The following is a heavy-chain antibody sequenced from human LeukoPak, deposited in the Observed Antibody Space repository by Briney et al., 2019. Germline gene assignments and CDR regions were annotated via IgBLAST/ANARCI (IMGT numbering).Heavy chain of an antibody. D-gene: IGHD1-1*01. CDR2: IYHSGST. CDR3: ARVSGTLDY. CDR1: GGSISSSNW. V-gene: IGHV4-4*02. J-gene: IGHJ4*02. Sequence: SETLSLTCAVSGGSISSSNWWSWVRQPPGKGLEWIGEIYHSGSTNYNPSLKSRVTISVDTSKNQFSLRLNSVTAADTAVYYCARVSGTLDYWGQGALVTVSS.